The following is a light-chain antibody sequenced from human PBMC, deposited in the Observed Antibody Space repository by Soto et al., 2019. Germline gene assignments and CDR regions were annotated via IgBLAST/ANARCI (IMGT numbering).Light chain of an antibody. CDR1: HDVSFY. J-gene: IGKJ5*01. Sequence: DIQLTQSPSSLSASVGDRVTITCQASHDVSFYLNWYQQKPGKAPELLIYDATILETGVPSRFSGSGSGTTFTFTINNLQAEDIATNHCQQFNRLPLTFGQGTRLE. CDR2: DAT. V-gene: IGKV1-33*01. CDR3: QQFNRLPLT.